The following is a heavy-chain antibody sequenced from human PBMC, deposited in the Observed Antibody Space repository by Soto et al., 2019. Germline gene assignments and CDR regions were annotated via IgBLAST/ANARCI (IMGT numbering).Heavy chain of an antibody. J-gene: IGHJ4*02. D-gene: IGHD6-13*01. CDR2: ISYDGSNK. CDR1: GFTFSSYG. V-gene: IGHV3-30*18. Sequence: SLRLSCAASGFTFSSYGMHWVRQAPGKGLEWVAVISYDGSNKYYADSVKGRFTISRDNSKNTLYLQMNSLRAEDTAVYYCAKDGIAAAGSYYFDYWGQGTLVTVSS. CDR3: AKDGIAAAGSYYFDY.